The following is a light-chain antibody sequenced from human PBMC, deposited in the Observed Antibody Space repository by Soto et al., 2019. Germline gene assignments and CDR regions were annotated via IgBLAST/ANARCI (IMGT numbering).Light chain of an antibody. CDR1: QSISNY. V-gene: IGKV1-33*01. CDR3: QQYENLPT. Sequence: IQMTQSPSSLSPSIGDRFIVTCRASQSISNYLNWYQQKPGKAPNLLIYDASNLEAGVPSRLRGSGSGTDFTFTISRLQPEDIATYYCQQYENLPTFGQGTRLEIK. CDR2: DAS. J-gene: IGKJ5*01.